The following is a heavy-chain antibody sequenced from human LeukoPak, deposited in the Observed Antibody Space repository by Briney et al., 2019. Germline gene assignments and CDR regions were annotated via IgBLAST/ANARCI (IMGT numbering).Heavy chain of an antibody. Sequence: PARSLRLSCAAARFSFTSYALHWVSQAPGKGLEWVALISYDGKYKYYADSVRGRFTISRGSSKNTRNLQMNSLRPEDTAVYYCARGAYNGYDSPDYLDYWGQGTLVTVSS. CDR1: RFSFTSYA. CDR2: ISYDGKYK. J-gene: IGHJ4*02. D-gene: IGHD5-12*01. V-gene: IGHV3-30*04. CDR3: ARGAYNGYDSPDYLDY.